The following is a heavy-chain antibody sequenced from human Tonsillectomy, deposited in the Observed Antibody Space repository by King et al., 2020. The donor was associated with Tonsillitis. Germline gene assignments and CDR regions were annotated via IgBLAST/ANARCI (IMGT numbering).Heavy chain of an antibody. D-gene: IGHD3-22*01. CDR1: EYSFTKYY. CDR2: INPSDGST. J-gene: IGHJ5*02. V-gene: IGHV1-46*03. Sequence: VQLVESGAEVKKPGASVKVSCKASEYSFTKYYMHWVRQAPGQGLEGMGVINPSDGSTRYAQKFQGRGTMTRDTSTSTVYMELNSLRSEDTAFYYCASGYFFDSGSEAWFDPWGQGTLVTVSS. CDR3: ASGYFFDSGSEAWFDP.